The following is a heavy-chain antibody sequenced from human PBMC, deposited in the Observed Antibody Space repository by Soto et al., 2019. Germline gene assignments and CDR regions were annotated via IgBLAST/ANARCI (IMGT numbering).Heavy chain of an antibody. CDR3: ARGGGYCGSTSCYTYFFDY. V-gene: IGHV4-61*08. Sequence: ASETLSLTCTVSGGSVSSGDYYWSWIRQPPGKGLEWIGYIYYSGSTNDNPSLKSRVTTSVDTSKNQFSLKLRSVTAADTAVYYCARGGGYCGSTSCYTYFFDYWGQGTLVTVSA. CDR1: GGSVSSGDYY. J-gene: IGHJ4*02. CDR2: IYYSGST. D-gene: IGHD2-2*02.